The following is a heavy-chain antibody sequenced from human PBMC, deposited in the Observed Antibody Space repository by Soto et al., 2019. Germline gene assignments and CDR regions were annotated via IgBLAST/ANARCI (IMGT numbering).Heavy chain of an antibody. Sequence: GGSLRFSCAASGFTFSSYAMSWVRQAPGKGLEWVSAISGSGGSTYYADSVKGRFTISRDNSKNTLYLQMNSLRAEDTAVYYWANSPSTNIWGSYRYTGIFDYWGQGTLVTVSS. CDR2: ISGSGGST. V-gene: IGHV3-23*01. J-gene: IGHJ4*02. CDR3: ANSPSTNIWGSYRYTGIFDY. D-gene: IGHD3-16*02. CDR1: GFTFSSYA.